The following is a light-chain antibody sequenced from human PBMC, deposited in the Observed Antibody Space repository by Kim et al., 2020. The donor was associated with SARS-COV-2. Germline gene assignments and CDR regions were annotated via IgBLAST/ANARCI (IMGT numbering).Light chain of an antibody. Sequence: EIVLTQSPATLSLSPGERATLSCRASQSVSSFLAWYQERRGQAPRLLIYDASNRATDIPSRFSGSGSGTDFTLTISTLEPEDFAVYYCQQRSSWPRTFCQGTKVDIK. V-gene: IGKV3-11*01. CDR3: QQRSSWPRT. CDR2: DAS. J-gene: IGKJ1*01. CDR1: QSVSSF.